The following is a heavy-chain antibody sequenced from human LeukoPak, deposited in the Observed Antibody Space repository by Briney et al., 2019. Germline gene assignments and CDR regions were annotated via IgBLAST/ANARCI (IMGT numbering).Heavy chain of an antibody. V-gene: IGHV3-23*01. CDR2: ISGSDGGT. CDR3: ANDMGFKIREVMLGSFEY. CDR1: GFTFSIYA. Sequence: GGSLRLSCAASGFTFSIYAMSWVRQAPGKGLEWVSTISGSDGGTYFADSVKGRFTISRDNAKKTLYLEMNNLRAEDTAVYYWANDMGFKIREVMLGSFEYWGRGTLVTVSS. D-gene: IGHD3-10*01. J-gene: IGHJ4*02.